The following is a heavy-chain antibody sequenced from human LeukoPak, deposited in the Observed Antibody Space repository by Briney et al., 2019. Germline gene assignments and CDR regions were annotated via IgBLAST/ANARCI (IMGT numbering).Heavy chain of an antibody. Sequence: GGSLRLSCAASGFTFRNHAMSWVRQTPGKGLEWVSAINADSANRHYADSVKGRFTISRDNSKNTLYLETNSLRVDDTAVYFCAYYDSSGYYYGRLRYWGQGTPVTVSS. D-gene: IGHD3-22*01. CDR2: INADSANR. CDR3: AYYDSSGYYYGRLRY. V-gene: IGHV3-23*01. CDR1: GFTFRNHA. J-gene: IGHJ4*02.